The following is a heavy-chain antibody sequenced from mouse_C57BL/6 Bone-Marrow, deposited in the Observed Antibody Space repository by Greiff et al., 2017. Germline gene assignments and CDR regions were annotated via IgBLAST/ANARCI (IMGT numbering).Heavy chain of an antibody. Sequence: VQLQESGPGLVAPSQSLSITCTVSGFSLTSYGVDWVRQSPGKGLEWLGVIWGVGSTNYNSALKSRLSISKDNSKSQVFLKTNSLQTDDTAMYYGARDSYYYAMDYWGQGPSVTVAS. J-gene: IGHJ4*01. CDR2: IWGVGST. CDR1: GFSLTSYG. V-gene: IGHV2-6*01. CDR3: ARDSYYYAMDY.